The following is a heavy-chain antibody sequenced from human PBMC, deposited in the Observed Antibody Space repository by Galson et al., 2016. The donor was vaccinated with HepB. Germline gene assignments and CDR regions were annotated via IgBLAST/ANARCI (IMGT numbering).Heavy chain of an antibody. CDR3: ARIGWDVSFDY. CDR2: ITTSGNTI. J-gene: IGHJ4*02. CDR1: GFTFNDCY. D-gene: IGHD1-26*01. Sequence: SLRLSCAASGFTFNDCYMSWNRQAPGKGLEWVSYITTSGNTIYYADSVNGRFTISRDTAKRSVYLQMNSLRADDTAVYYCARIGWDVSFDYWGQGTLVAVSS. V-gene: IGHV3-11*01.